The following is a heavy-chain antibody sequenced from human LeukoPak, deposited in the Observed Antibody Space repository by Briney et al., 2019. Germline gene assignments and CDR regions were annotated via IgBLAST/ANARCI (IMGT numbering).Heavy chain of an antibody. CDR3: ARDMRGAAAADDAFDI. CDR2: MNPNSGDT. D-gene: IGHD6-13*01. Sequence: ASVKVSCKASGYTFTSCDINWVRQATGQGLQWMGWMNPNSGDTGYAQNFQGRISITRNTSIGTAYMELSGLRSEDTAVYYCARDMRGAAAADDAFDIWGQGTMVTVSS. J-gene: IGHJ3*02. V-gene: IGHV1-8*02. CDR1: GYTFTSCD.